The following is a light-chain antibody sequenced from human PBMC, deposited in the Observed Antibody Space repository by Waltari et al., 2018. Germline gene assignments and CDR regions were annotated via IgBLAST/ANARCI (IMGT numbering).Light chain of an antibody. V-gene: IGLV1-40*01. Sequence: QSVLTPPPSVSGAPGQRVTISCTGSSSNIGAGYDVHLSQQLPGTAPKLLIYGNNNRPSGVPDRFSGSKSGTSASLAISGLQAEDEADYHCQSYDSSLSGAWVFGGGTKLTVL. CDR2: GNN. CDR3: QSYDSSLSGAWV. J-gene: IGLJ3*02. CDR1: SSNIGAGYD.